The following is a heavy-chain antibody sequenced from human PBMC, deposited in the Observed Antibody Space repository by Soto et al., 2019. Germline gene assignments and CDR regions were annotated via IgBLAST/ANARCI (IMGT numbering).Heavy chain of an antibody. CDR2: IYYSGGT. CDR3: ARVSGSYYYGMDV. CDR1: GGSVSSGSYY. V-gene: IGHV4-61*01. Sequence: SETLSLTCTVSGGSVSSGSYYWSWIRQPPGKGLEWIGYIYYSGGTNYNPSLKSRVTISVDTSKNQFSLKLSSVTAADTAVYYFARVSGSYYYGMDVWGQGTTVTVSS. J-gene: IGHJ6*02. D-gene: IGHD1-26*01.